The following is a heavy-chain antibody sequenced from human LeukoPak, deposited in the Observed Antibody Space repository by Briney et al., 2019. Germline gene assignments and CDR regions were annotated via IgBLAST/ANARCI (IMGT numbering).Heavy chain of an antibody. CDR3: ARGGAGSYYGTTFDP. V-gene: IGHV4-30-4*01. D-gene: IGHD3-10*01. CDR1: GGSISSGDYY. Sequence: PSETLSLTCTVSGGSISSGDYYWSWIRQPPGKGLEWIRHIYYSGSTYCNPSLKSRVTISVDTSKNQFSLKLSSVTAADTAVYYCARGGAGSYYGTTFDPWGQGTLVTVSS. J-gene: IGHJ5*02. CDR2: IYYSGST.